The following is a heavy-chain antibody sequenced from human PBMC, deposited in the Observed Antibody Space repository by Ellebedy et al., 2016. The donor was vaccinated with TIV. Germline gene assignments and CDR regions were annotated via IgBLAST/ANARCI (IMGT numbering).Heavy chain of an antibody. Sequence: GESLKISCVASGYTFTSYWMHWVRQAPGKGLVWVSHINGDGSHTIYADSVKGRFTISRDNAKNTLYLQMNSLRADDTAVYYCARDLYYGIDFWGQGTTVTVSS. J-gene: IGHJ6*02. D-gene: IGHD2-8*01. CDR1: GYTFTSYW. V-gene: IGHV3-74*01. CDR2: INGDGSHT. CDR3: ARDLYYGIDF.